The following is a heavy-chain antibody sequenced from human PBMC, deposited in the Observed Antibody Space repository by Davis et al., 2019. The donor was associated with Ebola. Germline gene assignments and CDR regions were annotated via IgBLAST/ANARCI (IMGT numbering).Heavy chain of an antibody. Sequence: SVKVSCKAAGGTSSNYAISWVRQAPGQGLEWMGGIIPIFGTTDYSQKFQGRVTITADESTATAYMELSGLGSEDSGIYYCATAENSFGVVLRHYFESWGQGTLVTVSA. V-gene: IGHV1-69*13. J-gene: IGHJ4*02. CDR2: IIPIFGTT. CDR1: GGTSSNYA. D-gene: IGHD3-3*01. CDR3: ATAENSFGVVLRHYFES.